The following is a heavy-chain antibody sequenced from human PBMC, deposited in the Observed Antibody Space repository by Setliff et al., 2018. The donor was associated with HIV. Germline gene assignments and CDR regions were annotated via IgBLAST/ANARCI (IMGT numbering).Heavy chain of an antibody. V-gene: IGHV1-69*13. J-gene: IGHJ4*02. CDR1: GGIFSTSS. CDR3: ARGVRVTVVQRGSSFDY. CDR2: FNPIFTTP. Sequence: SVKVSCKSSGGIFSTSSINWVRQAPGQGLEWMGGFNPIFTTPDYAQKFQDRVTMTADESTSTAYMELRGLTSEDTAVYFCARGVRVTVVQRGSSFDYWGQGTLVTSPQ. D-gene: IGHD2-21*02.